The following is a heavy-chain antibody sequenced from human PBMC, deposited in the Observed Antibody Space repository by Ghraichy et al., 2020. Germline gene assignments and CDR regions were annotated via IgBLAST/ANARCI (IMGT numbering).Heavy chain of an antibody. Sequence: ASVKVSCKASGYTFTSYDINWVRQATGQGLEWMGWMNPNSGNTGYAQKFQGRVTMTRNTSISTAYMELSSLRSEDTAVYYCARARPGDNSEDYWGQGTLVTVSS. D-gene: IGHD4-23*01. CDR2: MNPNSGNT. J-gene: IGHJ4*02. V-gene: IGHV1-8*01. CDR1: GYTFTSYD. CDR3: ARARPGDNSEDY.